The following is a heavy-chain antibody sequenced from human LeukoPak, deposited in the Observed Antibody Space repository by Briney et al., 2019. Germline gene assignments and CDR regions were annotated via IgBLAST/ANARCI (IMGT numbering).Heavy chain of an antibody. Sequence: GGSLRLSCAASGFTFSSYGMHWVRQAPGKGLEWVAFIRYDGSNKYYADSVKGRFTISRDNSKNTLYLQMNSLRAEDTAVYYCAKGHLWFGGGNAFDIWGQGTMVTVSS. CDR2: IRYDGSNK. CDR3: AKGHLWFGGGNAFDI. V-gene: IGHV3-30*02. J-gene: IGHJ3*02. D-gene: IGHD3-10*01. CDR1: GFTFSSYG.